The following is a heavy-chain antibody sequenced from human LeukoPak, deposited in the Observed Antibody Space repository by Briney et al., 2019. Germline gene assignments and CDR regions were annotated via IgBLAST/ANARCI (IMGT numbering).Heavy chain of an antibody. Sequence: ASVKVSCKASGYTFTGYYMHWVRQAPGQGLEWMGWTNPNSGDTNYAQRFQGRVTMTRDTSISTAYMELSRLRSDDTAVYYCARVAAEVVGVPGAIGFGWLRRDYYYMDVWGKGTTVIVSS. CDR1: GYTFTGYY. V-gene: IGHV1-2*02. CDR3: ARVAAEVVGVPGAIGFGWLRRDYYYMDV. J-gene: IGHJ6*03. CDR2: TNPNSGDT. D-gene: IGHD2-2*02.